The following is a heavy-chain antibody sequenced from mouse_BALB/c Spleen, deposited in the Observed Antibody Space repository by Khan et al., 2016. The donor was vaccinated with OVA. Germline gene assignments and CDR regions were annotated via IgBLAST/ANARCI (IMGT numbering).Heavy chain of an antibody. D-gene: IGHD2-14*01. CDR3: ARGGYGSFAF. CDR2: ISDGGSYT. Sequence: EVELVESGGGLVKPGGSLKLSCAASGFTFSDYYMYWVRQTLEKRREWVATISDGGSYTSYTDRVKGRFAISRDNAKNNLSLQMSSLKAEDTAMYYCARGGYGSFAFWGQGTLVTVSA. J-gene: IGHJ3*01. V-gene: IGHV5-4*02. CDR1: GFTFSDYY.